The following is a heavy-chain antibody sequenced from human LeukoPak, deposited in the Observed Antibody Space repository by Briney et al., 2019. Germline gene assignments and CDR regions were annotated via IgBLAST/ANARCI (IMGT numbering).Heavy chain of an antibody. CDR1: GGSITSGASL. D-gene: IGHD3-3*01. Sequence: SQTLSLTCTVSGGSITSGASLWSWIRRRPGKGLEWIGYIFYSGTTYYNPSLKSRITISRDTSNNQFSLKLSSVTAADTAVYYCARGRRVGYDSYFGMDVWGQGTTVTVSS. CDR3: ARGRRVGYDSYFGMDV. J-gene: IGHJ6*02. V-gene: IGHV4-31*03. CDR2: IFYSGTT.